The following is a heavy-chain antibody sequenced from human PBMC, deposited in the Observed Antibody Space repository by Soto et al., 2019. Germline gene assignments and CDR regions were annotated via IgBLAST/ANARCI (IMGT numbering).Heavy chain of an antibody. CDR3: ARDVPLNYYDGTFSYYAMDV. CDR2: IIPFFKAT. Sequence: SVKVSCKASGGAFSGQAISWVRQAPGQGLEWMGGIIPFFKATSYAQKFQGRVTITADDSTSTAYMDLYSLRSGDTAVYYCARDVPLNYYDGTFSYYAMDVWGQGTTVTVSS. V-gene: IGHV1-69*13. D-gene: IGHD3-16*01. J-gene: IGHJ6*02. CDR1: GGAFSGQA.